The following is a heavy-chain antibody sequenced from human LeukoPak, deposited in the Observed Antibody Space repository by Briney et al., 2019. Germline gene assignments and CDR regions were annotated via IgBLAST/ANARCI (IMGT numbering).Heavy chain of an antibody. CDR1: GFTFSSYS. D-gene: IGHD2-2*03. CDR3: AREPTGNGYCSSTSCKTRGYFDY. V-gene: IGHV3-48*01. J-gene: IGHJ4*02. CDR2: ISSSSSTI. Sequence: GGSLRLSCAASGFTFSSYSMNWVRQAPGKGLAWVSYISSSSSTIYYADSVKGRFTISRDNAKNSLYLQMNSMRAEDTAVYYCAREPTGNGYCSSTSCKTRGYFDYWGQGTLVTVSS.